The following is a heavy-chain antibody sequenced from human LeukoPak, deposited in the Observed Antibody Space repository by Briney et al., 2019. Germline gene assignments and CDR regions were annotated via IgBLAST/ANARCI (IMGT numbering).Heavy chain of an antibody. CDR3: ARSGGTLPNFDF. J-gene: IGHJ4*02. Sequence: PSETLSLTCTVSGGSISSSSHFWGWIRQPPGKGLEWIASVYYSGSTYYSPPLKSRVTISVDTSKNQFSLKLTVTAADTAVYYCARSGGTLPNFDFWGQGTLLTVSS. V-gene: IGHV4-39*01. D-gene: IGHD1-26*01. CDR2: VYYSGST. CDR1: GGSISSSSHF.